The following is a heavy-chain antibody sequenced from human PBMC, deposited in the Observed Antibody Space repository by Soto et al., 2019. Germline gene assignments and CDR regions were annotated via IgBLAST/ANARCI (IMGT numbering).Heavy chain of an antibody. CDR2: INPNSGGT. CDR1: GYTFTGYY. Sequence: QVQLVQSGAEVKKPGASVKVSCKASGYTFTGYYMHWVRQAPGQGLEWMGWINPNSGGTNYAQKSQGWVTMTRDTSISTAYMELSRLRSDDTAVYYCARDGGAVTTEYYYYYYMDVWGKGTTVTVSS. V-gene: IGHV1-2*04. J-gene: IGHJ6*03. CDR3: ARDGGAVTTEYYYYYYMDV. D-gene: IGHD4-17*01.